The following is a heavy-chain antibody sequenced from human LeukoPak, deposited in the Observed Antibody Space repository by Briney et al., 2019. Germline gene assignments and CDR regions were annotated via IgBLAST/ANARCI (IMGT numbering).Heavy chain of an antibody. CDR2: IWYDGSNK. CDR3: ARDDDRSGYLEY. V-gene: IGHV3-33*01. D-gene: IGHD3-22*01. J-gene: IGHJ4*02. Sequence: GRSLRLSCAASGFIFSSYGMHWVRQAPGKGLEWVAVIWYDGSNKYYADSVKGRITISRDNSKNTLYLQMNSLRAEDTAVYYCARDDDRSGYLEYWGQGTLVTVSS. CDR1: GFIFSSYG.